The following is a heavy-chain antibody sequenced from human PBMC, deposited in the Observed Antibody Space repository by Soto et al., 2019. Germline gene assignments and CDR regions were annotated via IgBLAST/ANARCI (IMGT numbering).Heavy chain of an antibody. Sequence: SETLSLTCTVSGGSISGNYWSWIRQPPGKGLEWIGYIYYSGSTHYNPSLRSRVTISVDTSKNQFSLKLTSVTAADTAVYYCATVPVRGVSPWYFDSWGQGALVTVSS. V-gene: IGHV4-59*01. CDR2: IYYSGST. CDR3: ATVPVRGVSPWYFDS. D-gene: IGHD3-10*01. J-gene: IGHJ4*02. CDR1: GGSISGNY.